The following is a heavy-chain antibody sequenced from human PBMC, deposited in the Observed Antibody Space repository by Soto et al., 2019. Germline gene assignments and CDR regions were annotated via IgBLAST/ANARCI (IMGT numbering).Heavy chain of an antibody. V-gene: IGHV4-39*01. CDR3: ARHGGSSGYIQDYYFDY. CDR1: GGSISSSSYY. Sequence: SETLSLTCTVSGGSISSSSYYWGWIRQPPGKGLEWIGSIYYSGSTYYNPSLKSRVTISVDTSKNQFSLKLSSVTAADTAVYYCARHGGSSGYIQDYYFDYWGQGTLVTVS. CDR2: IYYSGST. D-gene: IGHD3-22*01. J-gene: IGHJ4*02.